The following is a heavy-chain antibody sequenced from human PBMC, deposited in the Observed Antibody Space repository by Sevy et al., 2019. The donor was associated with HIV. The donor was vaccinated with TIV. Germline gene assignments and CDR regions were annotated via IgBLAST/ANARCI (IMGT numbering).Heavy chain of an antibody. Sequence: ESLKISCAASGFTFSTTWMNWVRQAPGKGLEWVANIRGDGIDKHYVDSVECRFTISRDNAKNFLFLQMNSLRVEDTAVYYCAHETFGRFESWGQGTLVTVSS. CDR2: IRGDGIDK. CDR3: AHETFGRFES. CDR1: GFTFSTTW. V-gene: IGHV3-7*01. D-gene: IGHD3-16*01. J-gene: IGHJ4*02.